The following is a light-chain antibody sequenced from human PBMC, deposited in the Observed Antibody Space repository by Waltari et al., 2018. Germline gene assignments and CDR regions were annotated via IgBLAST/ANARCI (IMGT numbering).Light chain of an antibody. CDR1: SGINVGSYR. Sequence: QAVLTQPSSLSASPGASASLTCTLGSGINVGSYRIYWYQQKPGSPPQYPLNYKSDADKEQGSGVPSRFAGSKDASANAGILVIAGLQSEDEADYYCMIWHSRAYVFGTGTKVSVL. CDR3: MIWHSRAYV. CDR2: YKSDADK. J-gene: IGLJ1*01. V-gene: IGLV5-45*02.